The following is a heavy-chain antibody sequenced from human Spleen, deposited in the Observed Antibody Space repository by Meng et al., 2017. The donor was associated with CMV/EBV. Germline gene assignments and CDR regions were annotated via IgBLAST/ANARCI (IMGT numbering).Heavy chain of an antibody. J-gene: IGHJ5*02. CDR3: ARVGLGSYGYEGWFDP. CDR2: IYYSGST. CDR1: GSIRSGGYS. D-gene: IGHD5-18*01. V-gene: IGHV4-31*02. Sequence: GSIRSGGYSWSWIRQHPGKGLEWIGYIYYSGSTYYNPSLKGRVTISVDTSKNQFSLKLSSVTAADTAVYYCARVGLGSYGYEGWFDPWGQGTLVTVSS.